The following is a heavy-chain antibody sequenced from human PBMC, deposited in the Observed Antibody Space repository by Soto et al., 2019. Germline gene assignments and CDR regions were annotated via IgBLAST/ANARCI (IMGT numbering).Heavy chain of an antibody. J-gene: IGHJ4*02. Sequence: TSETLSLTWTVSGGSISSGGYYWSWIRQHPGKGLEWIGYIYYSGSTYYNPSLKSRVTISVDTSKNQFSLKLSSVTAADTAVYYCARGGASYYDILTGYPRPFDYWGQGTLVTVSS. CDR3: ARGGASYYDILTGYPRPFDY. CDR2: IYYSGST. D-gene: IGHD3-9*01. CDR1: GGSISSGGYY. V-gene: IGHV4-31*02.